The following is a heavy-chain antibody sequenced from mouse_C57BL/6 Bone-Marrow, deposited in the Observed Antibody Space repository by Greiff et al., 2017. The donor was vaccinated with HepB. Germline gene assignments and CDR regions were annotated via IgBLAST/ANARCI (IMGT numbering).Heavy chain of an antibody. CDR1: GYTFTSYG. CDR2: IYPRSGNT. J-gene: IGHJ4*01. V-gene: IGHV1-81*01. CDR3: AEDTTVVPYAMDY. Sequence: VQLQQSGAELARPGASVKPSCKASGYTFTSYGISWVKQRTGQGLEWIGEIYPRSGNTYYNEKFKGKATLTADKSSSTAYMELRSLTSEDSAVYFCAEDTTVVPYAMDYWGQGTSVTVSS. D-gene: IGHD1-1*01.